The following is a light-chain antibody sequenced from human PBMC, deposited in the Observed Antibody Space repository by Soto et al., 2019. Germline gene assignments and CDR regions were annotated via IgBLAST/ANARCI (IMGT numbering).Light chain of an antibody. J-gene: IGKJ1*01. CDR1: QSISGW. V-gene: IGKV1-5*03. Sequence: DIQMTQSPSTLSASIGDRVTITCRASQSISGWLAWYQQKPGKAPNLLIYKASTLESGVPSRFSGSGSGTEFTLPISSLQPDDFATYDCQQYNNFGSWTFGQGTKVEIK. CDR3: QQYNNFGSWT. CDR2: KAS.